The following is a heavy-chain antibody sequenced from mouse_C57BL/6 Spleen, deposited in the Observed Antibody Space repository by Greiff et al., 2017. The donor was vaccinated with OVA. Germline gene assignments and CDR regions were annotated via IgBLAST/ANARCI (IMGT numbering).Heavy chain of an antibody. CDR3: ARKGDDGYHYSMDY. CDR1: GFSLTSYG. V-gene: IGHV2-2*01. J-gene: IGHJ4*01. CDR2: IWSGGST. Sequence: VQLQQSGPGLVKPLQSLSITCTVSGFSLTSYGVHWVRQSPGKGLEWLGVIWSGGSTDYNAAFISRLSISKNNSKNQIFFKMNSLQSDDTAIYYSARKGDDGYHYSMDYWGQGTSVTVSS. D-gene: IGHD2-3*01.